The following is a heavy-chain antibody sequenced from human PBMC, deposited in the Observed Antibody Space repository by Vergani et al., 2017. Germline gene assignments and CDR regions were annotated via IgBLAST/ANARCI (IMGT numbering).Heavy chain of an antibody. V-gene: IGHV3-23*01. Sequence: EVQLLESGGSLKQPGGSVRLFCAASGFTFSTYAMHWVRQAPGKGLEWVSALAGGGGSTYYADSFKGRFIISRDNSRDTLYLQINGLRPEDTATYYCVKDAVSDENFFDSWGQGTLVIVSS. CDR3: VKDAVSDENFFDS. J-gene: IGHJ4*02. D-gene: IGHD2/OR15-2a*01. CDR2: LAGGGGST. CDR1: GFTFSTYA.